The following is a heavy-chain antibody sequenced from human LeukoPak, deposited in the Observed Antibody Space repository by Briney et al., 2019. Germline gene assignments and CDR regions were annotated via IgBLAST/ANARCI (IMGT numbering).Heavy chain of an antibody. CDR2: MNPNSGNS. Sequence: ASVKVSCKASGGTFSSYAISWVRQATGQGLEWMGWMNPNSGNSGYAQKFQGRVTMTRNTSISTAYMELSSLRSEDTAVYYCARSPVGAIGPFDIWGQGTMVTVSS. CDR1: GGTFSSYA. V-gene: IGHV1-8*02. D-gene: IGHD1-26*01. CDR3: ARSPVGAIGPFDI. J-gene: IGHJ3*02.